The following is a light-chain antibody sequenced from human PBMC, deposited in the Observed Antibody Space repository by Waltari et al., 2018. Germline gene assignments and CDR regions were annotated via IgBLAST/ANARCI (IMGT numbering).Light chain of an antibody. J-gene: IGKJ5*01. CDR2: ETP. V-gene: IGKV3-11*01. CDR1: QSVSSY. CDR3: QQRYNWIT. Sequence: EIVLTQSPATLSLSPGARATLSCRASQSVSSYLAWYQQKPGQAPGLLIYETPNRATGIPARFSGSGSGTDFTLTISSLESEDFAVYYCQQRYNWITFGQGTRLEIK.